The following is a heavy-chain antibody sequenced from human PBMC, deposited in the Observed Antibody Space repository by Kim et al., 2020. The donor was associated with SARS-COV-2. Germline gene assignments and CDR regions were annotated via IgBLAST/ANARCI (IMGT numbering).Heavy chain of an antibody. CDR2: ISDSGLGT. V-gene: IGHV3-23*01. J-gene: IGHJ4*02. CDR3: EASDY. Sequence: ISDSGLGTHYADSVKGRFTISRDNSKSTLFLQMNYLTAEDTAIYYCEASDYWGQGSLVTVSS.